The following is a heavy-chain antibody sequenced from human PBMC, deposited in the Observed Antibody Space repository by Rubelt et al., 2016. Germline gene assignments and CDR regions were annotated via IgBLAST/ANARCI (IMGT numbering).Heavy chain of an antibody. Sequence: RLSCAVSGFTFGNYWMSWVRQAPGKGLEWVAIINQDGSEKFYVDSVKGRFTISRDNAKNSLFLQMSSLGAEDTAIYYCARVLITTGTTQYYFDHWGQGTLVTVSS. CDR3: ARVLITTGTTQYYFDH. J-gene: IGHJ4*02. CDR1: GFTFGNYW. V-gene: IGHV3-7*04. D-gene: IGHD1-1*01. CDR2: INQDGSEK.